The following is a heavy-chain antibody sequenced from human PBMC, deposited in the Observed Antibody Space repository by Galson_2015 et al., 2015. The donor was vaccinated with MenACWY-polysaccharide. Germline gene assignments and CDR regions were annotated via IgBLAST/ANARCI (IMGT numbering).Heavy chain of an antibody. V-gene: IGHV3-53*04. D-gene: IGHD5-12*01. Sequence: SLRLSCAASGFTVSSNYMSWVRQAPGKGLEWVSIIYSDSTTYYAASVKGRFTISRHNFENTLYLQMNSLRAEDTALYYCARERGYTGNDYAFDIWGQGTMVTVSS. CDR3: ARERGYTGNDYAFDI. CDR2: IYSDSTT. J-gene: IGHJ3*02. CDR1: GFTVSSNY.